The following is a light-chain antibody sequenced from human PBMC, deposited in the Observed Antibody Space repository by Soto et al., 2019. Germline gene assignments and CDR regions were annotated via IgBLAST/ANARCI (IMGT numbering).Light chain of an antibody. CDR3: QQYNSWPT. CDR2: GAS. Sequence: EIIMTQSPATLSVSPGEGATLSCRTSHSISTNLAWYQHKRGQSPRLLVYGASTRATGVPARFSGSGSGAVFTLSISRLPSEYFAVYYCQQYNSWPTFGGGTKVEIK. J-gene: IGKJ4*01. CDR1: HSISTN. V-gene: IGKV3-15*01.